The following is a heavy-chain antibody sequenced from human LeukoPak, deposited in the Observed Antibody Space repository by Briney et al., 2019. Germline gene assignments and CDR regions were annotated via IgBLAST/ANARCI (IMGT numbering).Heavy chain of an antibody. CDR2: IIPIFGTV. V-gene: IGHV1-69*13. D-gene: IGHD3-3*01. CDR3: ARGGRGVVIDGYYYMDV. Sequence: SVKVSCKASGGTFSSYAISWVRQAPGQGLEWMGGIIPIFGTVNYAQKFQGRVTITADESTSTAYMELSSLRSEDTAVYYCARGGRGVVIDGYYYMDVWGKGTTVTVSS. J-gene: IGHJ6*03. CDR1: GGTFSSYA.